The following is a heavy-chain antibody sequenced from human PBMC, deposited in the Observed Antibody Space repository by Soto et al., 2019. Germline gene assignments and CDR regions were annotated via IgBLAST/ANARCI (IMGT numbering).Heavy chain of an antibody. V-gene: IGHV4-31*03. CDR2: IYYSGST. CDR1: GGSISSGGYY. D-gene: IGHD3-3*01. Sequence: PSETLSLTCTVSGGSISSGGYYWSWIRQHPGKGLEWIGYIYYSGSTYYNPSLKSRVTISVDTSKNQFSLKLSSVTAADTAVYYCARAGQIFGVFDPWGQGTLVTVSS. CDR3: ARAGQIFGVFDP. J-gene: IGHJ5*02.